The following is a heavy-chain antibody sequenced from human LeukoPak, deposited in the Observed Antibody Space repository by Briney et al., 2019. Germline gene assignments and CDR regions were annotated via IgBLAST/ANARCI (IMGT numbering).Heavy chain of an antibody. J-gene: IGHJ3*02. V-gene: IGHV3-48*03. CDR1: GFTFSSYE. CDR3: ARDLVDYYGSGSYFGAFDI. CDR2: ISSSGSTI. D-gene: IGHD3-10*01. Sequence: GGSLRLSCAASGFTFSSYEMNWVRQAPGKGLEWVSYISSSGSTIYYADSVKGRFTISRDNAKNSPYLQMNSLRAEDTAVYYCARDLVDYYGSGSYFGAFDIWGQGTMVTVSS.